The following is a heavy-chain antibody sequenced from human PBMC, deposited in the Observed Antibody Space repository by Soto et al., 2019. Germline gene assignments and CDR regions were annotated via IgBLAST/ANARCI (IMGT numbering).Heavy chain of an antibody. Sequence: QVQLVQSGAEVKKPGASVKVSCKASGYTFTSYGISWVRQAPGQGLEWMGWISAYNGNTNYAQKLQGRVTMTTDTPTSTAYMELRSLRSDDTAVYYCAGSEPYYYDSSCSYWGQGTLVTVSS. CDR1: GYTFTSYG. J-gene: IGHJ4*02. D-gene: IGHD3-22*01. V-gene: IGHV1-18*01. CDR2: ISAYNGNT. CDR3: AGSEPYYYDSSCSY.